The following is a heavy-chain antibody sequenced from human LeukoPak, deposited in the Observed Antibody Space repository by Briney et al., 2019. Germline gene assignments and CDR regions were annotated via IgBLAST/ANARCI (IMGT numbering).Heavy chain of an antibody. CDR2: IYTTGST. Sequence: SETLSLTCTVSGGSISSYYWSWIRQPAGKGLEWIGRIYTTGSTNYNPSLKSRVTMSVDMSKNQFSLKLSPVTAADTAVYYCARDLPYYDFWSGRAFYYYYMDVWGKGTTVTVSS. D-gene: IGHD3-3*01. V-gene: IGHV4-4*07. CDR1: GGSISSYY. J-gene: IGHJ6*03. CDR3: ARDLPYYDFWSGRAFYYYYMDV.